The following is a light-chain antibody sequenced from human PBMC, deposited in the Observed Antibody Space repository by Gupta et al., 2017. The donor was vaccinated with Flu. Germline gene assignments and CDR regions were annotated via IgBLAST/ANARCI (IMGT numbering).Light chain of an antibody. CDR1: NSDNL. V-gene: IGLV2-23*01. J-gene: IGLJ3*02. CDR2: EDT. CDR3: CSFTGRRSWV. Sequence: QSALTQPVSVSGSPGQSITISCTGANSDNLVAWYQQHPGKGPKLIIYEDTKRPSGVSHRISASKSGNTASLTISGLQAEDEADYHCCSFTGRRSWVFG.